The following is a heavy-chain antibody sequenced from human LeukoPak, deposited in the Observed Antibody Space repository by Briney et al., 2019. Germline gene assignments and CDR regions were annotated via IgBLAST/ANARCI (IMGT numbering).Heavy chain of an antibody. CDR2: IIPIFGTA. D-gene: IGHD3-10*02. CDR1: GYTFTSYG. CDR3: ARERTYVHQTPDAFDI. Sequence: SVKVSCKASGYTFTSYGISWVRQAPGQGLEWMGGIIPIFGTANYAQKFQGRVTITADESTSTAYMELSSLRSEDTAVYYCARERTYVHQTPDAFDIWGQGTMVTVSS. J-gene: IGHJ3*02. V-gene: IGHV1-69*13.